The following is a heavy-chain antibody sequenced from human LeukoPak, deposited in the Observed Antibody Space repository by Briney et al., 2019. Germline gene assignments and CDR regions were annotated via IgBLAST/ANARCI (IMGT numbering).Heavy chain of an antibody. CDR2: ISAYNGDT. D-gene: IGHD2-2*02. CDR3: ARDLDVIVPAAIRVPNWFDP. Sequence: ASVKVSCEASGYTFISYGISWVRQAPGQGLEWMGWISAYNGDTNYAQKLQGRVTMTTDTSTSAAYMELRSLRSDDTAVYYCARDLDVIVPAAIRVPNWFDPWGQGTLVTVSS. CDR1: GYTFISYG. V-gene: IGHV1-18*01. J-gene: IGHJ5*02.